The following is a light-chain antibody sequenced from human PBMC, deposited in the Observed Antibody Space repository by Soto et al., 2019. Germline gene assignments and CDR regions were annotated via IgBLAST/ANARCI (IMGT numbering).Light chain of an antibody. J-gene: IGKJ4*01. CDR3: QQRSSWPST. V-gene: IGKV3-11*01. CDR1: QSVSNY. CDR2: DVS. Sequence: EIVLTQSPATLSLSPGEGATLSCRASQSVSNYLAWYQQKPGQVPRLLIYDVSTRATGILGRFSGSGSGTDFTLTISSLEPEDFAVYYCQQRSSWPSTFGGGTKVEIK.